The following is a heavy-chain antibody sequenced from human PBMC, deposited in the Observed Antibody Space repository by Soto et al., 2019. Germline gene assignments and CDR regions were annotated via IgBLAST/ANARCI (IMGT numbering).Heavy chain of an antibody. CDR2: ISGSGGST. D-gene: IGHD2-21*02. J-gene: IGHJ4*02. CDR3: ATDSQQIVVVTAIHTTGYYFEY. CDR1: GFTLSSYA. Sequence: GGSLRISCAASGFTLSSYAMRWVRQAPGKVLELVSAISGSGGSTYYADSVKGRFTISRDNSKNTLYWQLHSLRAEDTAVYYWATDSQQIVVVTAIHTTGYYFEYGGQGTLVNVSS. V-gene: IGHV3-23*01.